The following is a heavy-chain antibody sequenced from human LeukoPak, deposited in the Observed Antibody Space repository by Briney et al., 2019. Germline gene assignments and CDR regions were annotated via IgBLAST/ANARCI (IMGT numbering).Heavy chain of an antibody. J-gene: IGHJ4*02. CDR1: GYTFTGYY. CDR3: ARDGYCSGGSCPGDY. CDR2: INPNSGGT. V-gene: IGHV1-2*02. Sequence: ASVKVSCKASGYTFTGYYMHWVRQAPGQGLEWMGWINPNSGGTNYAQKFQGRVTMTRDTSISTAYMELSRLRSDDTALYYCARDGYCSGGSCPGDYWGQGTLVTVSS. D-gene: IGHD2-15*01.